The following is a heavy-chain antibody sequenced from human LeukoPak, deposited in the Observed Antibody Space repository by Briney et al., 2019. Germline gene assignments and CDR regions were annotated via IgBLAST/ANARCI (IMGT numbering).Heavy chain of an antibody. V-gene: IGHV3-48*01. Sequence: GGSLRLSCTASGFSFSTYSMNWVRQAPGKGLEWVSYITSSSSTIYYADSVKGRFTISRGNSKNTLYLQMNSLRAEDTAVYYCARDRYSDYGMDVWGQGTTVTVSS. CDR1: GFSFSTYS. D-gene: IGHD2-2*02. CDR2: ITSSSSTI. CDR3: ARDRYSDYGMDV. J-gene: IGHJ6*02.